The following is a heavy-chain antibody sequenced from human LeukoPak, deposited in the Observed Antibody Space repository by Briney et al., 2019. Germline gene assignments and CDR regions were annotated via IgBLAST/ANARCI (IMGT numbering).Heavy chain of an antibody. CDR2: IYTSGST. Sequence: SETLSLTCTVSGGSISSGSYYWSWIRQPAGKGLEWIGRIYTSGSTNYNPSLKSRVTISVDTSKNQFSLKLSSVTAADTAVYYCARNTGLYDSSGYYYDAFDIWGQGTMVTVSS. J-gene: IGHJ3*02. CDR1: GGSISSGSYY. V-gene: IGHV4-61*02. CDR3: ARNTGLYDSSGYYYDAFDI. D-gene: IGHD3-22*01.